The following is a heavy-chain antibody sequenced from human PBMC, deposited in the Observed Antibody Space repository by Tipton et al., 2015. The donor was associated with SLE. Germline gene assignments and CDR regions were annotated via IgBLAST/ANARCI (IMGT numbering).Heavy chain of an antibody. V-gene: IGHV4-34*01. Sequence: GLVKPSETPSLTCAVYGGSFSGYYWSWIRQPPGKGLEWIGEINHSGSTNYNPSLKSRVTISVDTSKNQFSLRLSSVTAADTAIYYCARGNGFASYYFDYWGQGTLVTVSS. J-gene: IGHJ4*02. CDR1: GGSFSGYY. CDR2: INHSGST. D-gene: IGHD3-3*01. CDR3: ARGNGFASYYFDY.